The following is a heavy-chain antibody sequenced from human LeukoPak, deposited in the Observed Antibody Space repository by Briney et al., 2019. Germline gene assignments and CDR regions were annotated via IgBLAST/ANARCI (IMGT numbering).Heavy chain of an antibody. CDR1: GFTFSSYE. J-gene: IGHJ4*02. Sequence: PGGSLRLSCAVSGFTFSSYEMNWVRQAPGKGLEWVSYISSSGITIYYADSVKGRFTISRDNAKNSLYLQMNSLRAEDTAVYYCARDDPYYEILTGYYRGYYFDYWGQGTLVTVSS. CDR3: ARDDPYYEILTGYYRGYYFDY. CDR2: ISSSGITI. V-gene: IGHV3-48*03. D-gene: IGHD3-9*01.